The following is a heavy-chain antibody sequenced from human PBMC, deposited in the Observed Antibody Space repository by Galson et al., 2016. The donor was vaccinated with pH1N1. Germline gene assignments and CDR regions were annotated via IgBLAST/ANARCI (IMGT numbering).Heavy chain of an antibody. D-gene: IGHD3-22*01. CDR1: GGTFSSFA. CDR3: ARSSGDYPAYFQH. Sequence: SVKVSCKASGGTFSSFAISWVRQAPGQGLEWMGGIIGMFGTTNYAQRFQGRLTITADEMTSTAYMELSSLRSEDTAVYYCARSSGDYPAYFQHWGQGTLVTVSS. V-gene: IGHV1-69*13. CDR2: IIGMFGTT. J-gene: IGHJ1*01.